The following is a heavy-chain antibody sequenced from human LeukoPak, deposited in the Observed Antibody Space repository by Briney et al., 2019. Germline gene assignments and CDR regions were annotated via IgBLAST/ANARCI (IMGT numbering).Heavy chain of an antibody. J-gene: IGHJ5*02. CDR3: ARDIAAAGMTFDP. V-gene: IGHV1-2*02. Sequence: ASVKVSCKASGYTFTGYYMHWVRQAPGQGLEWMGWISPNSGGTNYAQKFQGRVTMTRDTSISTAYMELSRLRSDDTAVYYCARDIAAAGMTFDPWGQGTLVTVSS. D-gene: IGHD6-13*01. CDR1: GYTFTGYY. CDR2: ISPNSGGT.